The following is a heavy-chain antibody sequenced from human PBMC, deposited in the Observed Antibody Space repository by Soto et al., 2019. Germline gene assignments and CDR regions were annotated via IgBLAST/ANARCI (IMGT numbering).Heavy chain of an antibody. CDR1: GGSISTGDYY. J-gene: IGHJ4*02. CDR2: IYYSGST. Sequence: QVQLQESGPGLVKPSQTLSLTCTVSGGSISTGDYYWSWIRQPPGKGLEWIGYIYYSGSTYYNPYLKSRVTILVETSKNQFSLILSPITAADTAVSYCGGLRDPDHGGYLPLYYFDCWGQGTLVIVSS. D-gene: IGHD4-17*01. CDR3: GGLRDPDHGGYLPLYYFDC. V-gene: IGHV4-30-4*01.